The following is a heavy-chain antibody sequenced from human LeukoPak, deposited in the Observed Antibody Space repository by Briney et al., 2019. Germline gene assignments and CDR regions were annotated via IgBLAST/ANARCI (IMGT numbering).Heavy chain of an antibody. CDR2: ISGSGGST. Sequence: GGSLRLSCAASGFTFSSYAMSWVRPAPGKGLEWVSAISGSGGSTYYADSVKGRFTISRDNSKNTLYLQMNSLRAEDTAVYYCAKAVTFGGVIVIRLYYFDYWGQGTLVTVSS. CDR3: AKAVTFGGVIVIRLYYFDY. CDR1: GFTFSSYA. D-gene: IGHD3-16*02. J-gene: IGHJ4*02. V-gene: IGHV3-23*01.